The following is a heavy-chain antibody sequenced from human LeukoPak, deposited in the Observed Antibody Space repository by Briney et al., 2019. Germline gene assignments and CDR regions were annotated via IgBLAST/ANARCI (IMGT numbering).Heavy chain of an antibody. CDR3: ATESGGAFDY. CDR2: INAGNGDT. V-gene: IGHV1-3*01. Sequence: ASVKVSCKASGYTFTTYAMHWVRQAPGQRLEWMGWINAGNGDTKYSQKFQDRVTITRDTSASIAYMELSSLRSEDTAVYYCATESGGAFDYWGQGTLVTVSS. D-gene: IGHD4-23*01. CDR1: GYTFTTYA. J-gene: IGHJ4*02.